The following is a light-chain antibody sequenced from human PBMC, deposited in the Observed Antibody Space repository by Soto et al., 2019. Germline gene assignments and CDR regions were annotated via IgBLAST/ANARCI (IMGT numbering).Light chain of an antibody. Sequence: DIQMTQSPSTLSASVGDRVTITCRASQSISSWLAWYQQKPGKAPKLLIYKASSLESGVPSRFRGRGSGTEFTLTISSLQPDDFATYYCQQYNSYSPFFGGGTKVEIK. CDR3: QQYNSYSPF. J-gene: IGKJ4*01. V-gene: IGKV1-5*03. CDR2: KAS. CDR1: QSISSW.